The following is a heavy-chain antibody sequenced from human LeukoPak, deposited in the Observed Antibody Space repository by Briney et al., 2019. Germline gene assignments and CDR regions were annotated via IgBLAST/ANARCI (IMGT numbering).Heavy chain of an antibody. Sequence: PGGSLRLSCAASGFTFSSYGMHWVRQAPGKGLEWVAVISYDGSNKYYADSVKGRFTISRDNSKNTLYLQMNSLRAEDTAVYYCARDRYYYDSSGYPPADWGQGTLVTVSS. J-gene: IGHJ4*02. CDR1: GFTFSSYG. CDR2: ISYDGSNK. D-gene: IGHD3-22*01. CDR3: ARDRYYYDSSGYPPAD. V-gene: IGHV3-30*03.